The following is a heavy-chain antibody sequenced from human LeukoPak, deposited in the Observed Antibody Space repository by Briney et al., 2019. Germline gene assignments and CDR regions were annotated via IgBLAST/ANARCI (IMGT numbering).Heavy chain of an antibody. D-gene: IGHD1-26*01. CDR3: AKEDGGSPPDVSDN. Sequence: RGSLRLSCAASGYTFSNYAMTWVRQRPGKGLEWVSTFNHLGGSIYSVDSVKGRYTISPGNSKSTLYLQMDTLRAESTAVYYTAKEDGGSPPDVSDNWGQGTMVTVFS. CDR2: FNHLGGSI. V-gene: IGHV3-23*01. J-gene: IGHJ3*02. CDR1: GYTFSNYA.